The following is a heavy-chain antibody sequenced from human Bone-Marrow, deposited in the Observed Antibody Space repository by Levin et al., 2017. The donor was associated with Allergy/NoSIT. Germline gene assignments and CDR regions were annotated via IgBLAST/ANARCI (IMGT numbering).Heavy chain of an antibody. CDR3: ASMTTVTKTYYFDY. D-gene: IGHD4-17*01. Sequence: SETLSLTCTVSGYSVNSAYSWGWVRQPPGRGLEWIGNLYSTGDTYYRPSLKSRVTISIRTSTNQFSLKLTSVTAADTAVYYCASMTTVTKTYYFDYWGQGTLVTVSS. J-gene: IGHJ4*02. CDR2: LYSTGDT. V-gene: IGHV4-38-2*02. CDR1: GYSVNSAYS.